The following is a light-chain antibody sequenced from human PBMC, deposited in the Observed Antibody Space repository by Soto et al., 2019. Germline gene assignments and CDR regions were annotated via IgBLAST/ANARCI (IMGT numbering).Light chain of an antibody. V-gene: IGKV1-5*03. CDR2: KAS. J-gene: IGKJ1*01. CDR1: QSVSIW. CDR3: QQYNSYLWT. Sequence: DVRMTQSPSTLSASVGDRVTITCRASQSVSIWLAWYQQKPGKAPKLLIYKASSLESGVPSRFSGSGSGAEFTLTISSLQPDDFATYYCQQYNSYLWTFGQGTKVEIK.